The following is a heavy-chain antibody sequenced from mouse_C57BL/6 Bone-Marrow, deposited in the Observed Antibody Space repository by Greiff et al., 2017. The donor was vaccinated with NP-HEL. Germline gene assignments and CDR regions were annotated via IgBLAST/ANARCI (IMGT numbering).Heavy chain of an antibody. CDR3: AREDYDGAMDY. Sequence: VQLKESGPGLAKPSQTLSLTCSVTGYSITSDYWTWIRKFPGHKLEYMGYISYSGSTYYNPSLNSRISITRDTSKNQYYLQLNSVTTEDTATYYCAREDYDGAMDYWGQGTSVTVSA. D-gene: IGHD2-4*01. CDR1: GYSITSDY. CDR2: ISYSGST. J-gene: IGHJ4*01. V-gene: IGHV3-8*01.